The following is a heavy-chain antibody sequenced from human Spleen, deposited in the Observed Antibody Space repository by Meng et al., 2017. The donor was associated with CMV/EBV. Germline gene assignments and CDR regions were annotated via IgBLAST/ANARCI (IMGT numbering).Heavy chain of an antibody. CDR2: ISSSSSYI. Sequence: GGSLRLSCAASGFSFSSYEMNWVRQAPGKGLEWVSHISSSSSYIYYADSVKGRFTISRDNSKKSLYLQISSLTTEDTAVYYCARERPMVRGNFPHNYYGMDVWGQGTAVTVSS. CDR3: ARERPMVRGNFPHNYYGMDV. CDR1: GFSFSSYE. V-gene: IGHV3-21*01. J-gene: IGHJ6*02. D-gene: IGHD3-10*01.